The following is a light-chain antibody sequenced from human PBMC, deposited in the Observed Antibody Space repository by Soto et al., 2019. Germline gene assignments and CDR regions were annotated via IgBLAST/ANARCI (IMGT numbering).Light chain of an antibody. CDR1: SIDVGGYNY. Sequence: QSVLTQPRSVSGSPGQSVTISCTGTSIDVGGYNYVSWYQQHPGKAPKVMIYDVSKRPSGVPDRFSGSKSGNTASLTISGLQAEDEADYYCCSYAGTYTFDFGTGTKVTVL. CDR3: CSYAGTYTFD. J-gene: IGLJ1*01. V-gene: IGLV2-11*01. CDR2: DVS.